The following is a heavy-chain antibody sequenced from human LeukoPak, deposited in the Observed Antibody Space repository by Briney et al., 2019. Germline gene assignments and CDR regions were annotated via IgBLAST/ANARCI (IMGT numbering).Heavy chain of an antibody. Sequence: ASVKVSCKASGYTFTNYGINWARQAPGQGLEWVGWISTYNGDTNYAQIFQGRVTMTTDTSTSTAYMELSSLRTDDTAVYYCARGSSYGFSMGYWGQGTLVTVSS. CDR1: GYTFTNYG. J-gene: IGHJ4*02. CDR2: ISTYNGDT. D-gene: IGHD5-18*01. V-gene: IGHV1-18*01. CDR3: ARGSSYGFSMGY.